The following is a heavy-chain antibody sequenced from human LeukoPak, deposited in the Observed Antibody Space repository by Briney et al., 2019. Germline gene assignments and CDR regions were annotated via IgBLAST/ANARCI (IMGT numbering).Heavy chain of an antibody. CDR3: ARAARSISSWYPHFDY. CDR1: GFTFSSYG. D-gene: IGHD6-13*01. Sequence: PGGSLRLSCAASGFTFSSYGMHWVRQAPGKGLEWVAVIWYDGSNKYYADSVKGRFTISRDNSKNTLYLQMNSLRAEDTAVYYCARAARSISSWYPHFDYWGQGTLVTVSS. CDR2: IWYDGSNK. V-gene: IGHV3-33*01. J-gene: IGHJ4*02.